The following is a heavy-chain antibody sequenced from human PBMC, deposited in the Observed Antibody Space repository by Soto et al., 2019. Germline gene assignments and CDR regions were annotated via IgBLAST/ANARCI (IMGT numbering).Heavy chain of an antibody. J-gene: IGHJ5*02. Sequence: SETLSLTCFASGYPITAGGYYWSWIRHHPGKGLEWIGSFYSSGSIIYNPSLRSRVSISGDTSSNQFSMSLTSVTAADTARYYCARMYSSGSGWFHPWGQGTLVTVSS. CDR1: GYPITAGGYY. CDR2: FYSSGSI. D-gene: IGHD6-19*01. V-gene: IGHV4-31*03. CDR3: ARMYSSGSGWFHP.